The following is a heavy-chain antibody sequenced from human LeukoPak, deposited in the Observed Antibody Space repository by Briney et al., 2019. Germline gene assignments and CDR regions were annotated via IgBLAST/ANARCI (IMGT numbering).Heavy chain of an antibody. CDR3: ARDGYNFRGYYFDY. CDR2: INPNSGGT. Sequence: ASVKVSCKASGYTFTSYYMHWVRQAPGQGLEWMGWINPNSGGTNYAQKFQGRVTMTRDTSISTAYMELSRLRSDDTAVYYCARDGYNFRGYYFDYWGQGTLVTVSS. J-gene: IGHJ4*02. D-gene: IGHD5-24*01. CDR1: GYTFTSYY. V-gene: IGHV1-2*02.